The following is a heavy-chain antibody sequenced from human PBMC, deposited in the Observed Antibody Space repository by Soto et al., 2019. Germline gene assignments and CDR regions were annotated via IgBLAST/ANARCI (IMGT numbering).Heavy chain of an antibody. CDR3: TAVTIFDTNCYTFDY. CDR1: ENILTDCN. V-gene: IGHV1-24*01. D-gene: IGHD2-8*01. CDR2: FDPEDDET. Sequence: QVQLVQSGAEAKKPGASVKVSCKVPENILTDCNIHWVRQAPAKGLEWMGGFDPEDDETVYAQNLEGRVTVTEDSSTGTAYMEFRSLTSEDTAVYYCTAVTIFDTNCYTFDYWGQGPLVTVSS. J-gene: IGHJ4*02.